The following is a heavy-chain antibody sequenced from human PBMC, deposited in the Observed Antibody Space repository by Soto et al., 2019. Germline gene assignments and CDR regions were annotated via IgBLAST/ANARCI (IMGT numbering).Heavy chain of an antibody. Sequence: QVQLQESGPGLVKPSQTLSLTCTVSGGSISGGGSYWSWIRQRPGKGLEWIGFVHYTGSANYNPSLKSRVTISVGTSKKQFSLRLSSVTAADSGVYYCAREGASRFRGFDYWGQGTLVTVSS. CDR2: VHYTGSA. J-gene: IGHJ4*02. V-gene: IGHV4-61*08. D-gene: IGHD2-2*01. CDR3: AREGASRFRGFDY. CDR1: GGSISGGGSY.